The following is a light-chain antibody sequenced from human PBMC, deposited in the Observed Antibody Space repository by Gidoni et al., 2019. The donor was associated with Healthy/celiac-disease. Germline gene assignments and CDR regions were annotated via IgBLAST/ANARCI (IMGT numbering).Light chain of an antibody. CDR2: AAS. J-gene: IGKJ3*01. CDR3: QQYDNLPFT. Sequence: DIQMTQSPSSLSASVGDRVTITCPASQDISNYLNWYQQKPGKAPKLLIYAASNLETGVPSRFSGSGSGTDFTFTISSLQPEDIATYYCQQYDNLPFTFGPGTKVDIK. V-gene: IGKV1-33*01. CDR1: QDISNY.